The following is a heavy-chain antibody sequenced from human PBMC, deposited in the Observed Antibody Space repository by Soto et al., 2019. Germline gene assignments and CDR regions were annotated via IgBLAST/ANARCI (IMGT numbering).Heavy chain of an antibody. V-gene: IGHV3-21*01. J-gene: IGHJ4*02. D-gene: IGHD6-19*01. Sequence: PGGSLRLSCASSGVTCSSYSVNWVRQAPGKGLEWVSSISSSSSYIYYADSVKGRFTISRDNAKNSLYLQMNSLRAEDTAVYYCARGYSSGWYPIDYWGQGTLVTVSS. CDR2: ISSSSSYI. CDR3: ARGYSSGWYPIDY. CDR1: GVTCSSYS.